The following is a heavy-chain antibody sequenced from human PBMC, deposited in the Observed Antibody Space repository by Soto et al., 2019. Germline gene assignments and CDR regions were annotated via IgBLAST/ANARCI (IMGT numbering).Heavy chain of an antibody. CDR1: GDSVSSNSAA. V-gene: IGHV6-1*01. CDR2: TYYRSKWYS. Sequence: PSETVYRTCAISGDSVSSNSAAWNWIRQSPSRGVEWLGRTYYRSKWYSDYAVSVKSRITINPATSKNQFSLQLNSVTPEDTAVYYCARGSSRTTSWFDPWGHGTLVTVSS. CDR3: ARGSSRTTSWFDP. J-gene: IGHJ5*02. D-gene: IGHD1-7*01.